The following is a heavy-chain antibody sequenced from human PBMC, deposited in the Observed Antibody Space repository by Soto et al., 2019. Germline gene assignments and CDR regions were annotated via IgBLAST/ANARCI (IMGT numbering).Heavy chain of an antibody. Sequence: QVQLVESGGGVVQPGRSLRLSCAASGFTFSSYGMHWVRQAPGKGLEWVAVISYDGSNKYYADSVKGRFTISRDNSKNTLYLQMNSLRAEDTAVYYCAKVPSGREKYYGMDVWGQGTTVTVSS. CDR3: AKVPSGREKYYGMDV. CDR1: GFTFSSYG. V-gene: IGHV3-30*18. D-gene: IGHD3-10*01. J-gene: IGHJ6*02. CDR2: ISYDGSNK.